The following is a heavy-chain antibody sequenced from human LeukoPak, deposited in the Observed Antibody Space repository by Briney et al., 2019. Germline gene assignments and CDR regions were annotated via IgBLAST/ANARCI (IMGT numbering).Heavy chain of an antibody. CDR2: INSDGSST. Sequence: PGGSLRLSCAASGFTFSSYWMHWVRQAPGKGLVWVSRINSDGSSTSYADSVKGRFTISRDNAKNTLYLQMNSLRAEDTAVYYRAILAAATVTTPLPPMDVWGKGTTVTVSS. J-gene: IGHJ6*03. D-gene: IGHD4-17*01. CDR3: AILAAATVTTPLPPMDV. V-gene: IGHV3-74*01. CDR1: GFTFSSYW.